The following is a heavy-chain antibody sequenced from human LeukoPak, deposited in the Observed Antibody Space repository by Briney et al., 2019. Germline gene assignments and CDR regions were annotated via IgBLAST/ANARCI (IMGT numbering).Heavy chain of an antibody. J-gene: IGHJ4*02. D-gene: IGHD4-23*01. Sequence: GGSLRLSCAASGFTFSSYAMHWVRQAPGKGLEWVAVISYDGSNKYYADSVKGRFTISRDNSKNTLYLQMNSLRAEDTAVYFCARGPSGGYFDYWGQGTLVTVSS. CDR1: GFTFSSYA. V-gene: IGHV3-30-3*01. CDR3: ARGPSGGYFDY. CDR2: ISYDGSNK.